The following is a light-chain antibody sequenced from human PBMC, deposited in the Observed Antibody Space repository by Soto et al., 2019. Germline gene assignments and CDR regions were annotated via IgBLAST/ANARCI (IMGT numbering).Light chain of an antibody. CDR2: DAS. Sequence: DIQLTQSQSSLSASVGDRVTITCQASQAIITYLNWFQQKPGKAPKLLIYDASHLETGVPSRFSGSGSGTAFTFTISSLQPEDIGTYYCQQYDNLPLSFGGGTKVEV. J-gene: IGKJ4*01. V-gene: IGKV1-33*01. CDR1: QAIITY. CDR3: QQYDNLPLS.